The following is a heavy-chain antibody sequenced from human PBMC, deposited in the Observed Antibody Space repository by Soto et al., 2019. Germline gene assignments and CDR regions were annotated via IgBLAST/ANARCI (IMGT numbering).Heavy chain of an antibody. J-gene: IGHJ4*02. V-gene: IGHV4-4*07. CDR2: IYTSGST. D-gene: IGHD6-13*01. CDR1: GGSIXXXX. CDR3: ARVMEQPALDY. Sequence: QVQLQESGPXXVKTSEXXXXXXTVSGGSIXXXXXXXXXXXXXXGLEWIGRIYTSGSTNSNPSLKSQVTMSVDTSKNQFSPKLSSVTAADTAVYYCARVMEQPALDYWGQGTLVTVSS.